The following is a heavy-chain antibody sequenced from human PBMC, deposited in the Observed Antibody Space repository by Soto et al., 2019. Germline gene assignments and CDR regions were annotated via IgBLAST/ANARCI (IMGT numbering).Heavy chain of an antibody. CDR3: ARSVDLLWFGEFPLYYYYGMDV. J-gene: IGHJ6*02. V-gene: IGHV4-30-4*01. CDR2: IYYSGST. D-gene: IGHD3-10*01. Sequence: QVQLQESGPGLVKPSQTLSLTCTVSGGSISSGDYYWSWIRQPPGKGLEWIGYIYYSGSTYYNPSLKSRVTISVDTSKNQFSLKLSSVTAADTAVYYCARSVDLLWFGEFPLYYYYGMDVWGQGTTVTVSS. CDR1: GGSISSGDYY.